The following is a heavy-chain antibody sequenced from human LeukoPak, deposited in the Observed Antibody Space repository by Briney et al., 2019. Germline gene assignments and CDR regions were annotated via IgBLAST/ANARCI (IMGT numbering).Heavy chain of an antibody. J-gene: IGHJ4*02. CDR3: AKDQHCSSTSCYRGGFDY. CDR1: GFIVSSNY. Sequence: GGSLRLFCAASGFIVSSNYMTWVRQAPGKGLEWVSTISGSGGSTYYADSVKGRFTISRDNSKNTLFLQMNSLRAEDTAIYYCAKDQHCSSTSCYRGGFDYWGQGTLVTVSS. V-gene: IGHV3-23*01. CDR2: ISGSGGST. D-gene: IGHD2-2*02.